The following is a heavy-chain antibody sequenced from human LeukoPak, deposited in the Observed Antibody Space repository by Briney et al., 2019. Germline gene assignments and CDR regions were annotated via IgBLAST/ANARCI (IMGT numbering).Heavy chain of an antibody. CDR3: ARAPSEIGGYYPEYFRH. J-gene: IGHJ1*01. D-gene: IGHD3-22*01. CDR2: IKSDGST. V-gene: IGHV3-74*01. CDR1: GFTFSSYW. Sequence: GGSLRLSCAASGFTFSSYWMHWVRHAPGKGLVWVSRIKSDGSTNYADSVKGRFTISRDNAKNTVSLQMNSLRAEDTGVYYCARAPSEIGGYYPEYFRHWGQGTLVTVSS.